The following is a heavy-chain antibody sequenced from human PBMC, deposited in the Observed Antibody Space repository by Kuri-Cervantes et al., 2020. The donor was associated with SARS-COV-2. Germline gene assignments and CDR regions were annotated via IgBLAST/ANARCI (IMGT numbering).Heavy chain of an antibody. V-gene: IGHV1-69*05. CDR1: GYTFTNYG. CDR3: SRDTTDWPGEY. CDR2: IIPILRTA. J-gene: IGHJ1*01. D-gene: IGHD3-10*01. Sequence: GGSLRLSCKASGYTFTNYGISWVRQAPGQGLEWTGGIIPILRTANYAQKFQGRVTITTDESTSTAYMELISLRSGDTAVYYCSRDTTDWPGEYWGQGTLVTVSS.